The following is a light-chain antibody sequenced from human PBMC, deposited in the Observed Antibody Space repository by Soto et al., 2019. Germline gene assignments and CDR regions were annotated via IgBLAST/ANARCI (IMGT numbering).Light chain of an antibody. V-gene: IGKV3-15*01. CDR2: GAS. J-gene: IGKJ1*01. Sequence: EIVMTQSPATLSVSPGERATLSCRASQSISRNLAWYQQKPGQAPRLLIYGASTRATGIPARFSGSGSGTEFTLTISSLQSEEFAVYYWQHYHNWPPWTFGQGTKVEIK. CDR3: QHYHNWPPWT. CDR1: QSISRN.